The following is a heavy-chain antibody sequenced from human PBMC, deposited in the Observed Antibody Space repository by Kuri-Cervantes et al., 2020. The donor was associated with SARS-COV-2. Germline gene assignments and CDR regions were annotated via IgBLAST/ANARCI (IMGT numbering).Heavy chain of an antibody. CDR3: ARGCAWELLCAFDF. D-gene: IGHD1-26*01. Sequence: GESLKISCATSGFNFSTYAMSWVRQAPGKVLEWVAVISDDGSIKFYADSVKGRFTISRDNSKNTLYLQMNSLRAEDTAVYYCARGCAWELLCAFDFWGQGTLVTVSS. V-gene: IGHV3-30-3*01. J-gene: IGHJ3*01. CDR2: ISDDGSIK. CDR1: GFNFSTYA.